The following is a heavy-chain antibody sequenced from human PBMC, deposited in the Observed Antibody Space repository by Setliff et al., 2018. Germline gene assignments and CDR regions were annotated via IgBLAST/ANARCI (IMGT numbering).Heavy chain of an antibody. CDR3: ARGGGPQLGD. D-gene: IGHD1-1*01. V-gene: IGHV4-61*09. CDR2: FHTGGST. Sequence: SETLSLTCTVSGDSISSGSYYWTWIRQPAGKGLEWIGHFHTGGSTNYNRSLRSRVSISVDTSKNQFSLKLSSVTATDTGVYYCARGGGPQLGDWGRGTLVTVSS. CDR1: GDSISSGSYY. J-gene: IGHJ4*02.